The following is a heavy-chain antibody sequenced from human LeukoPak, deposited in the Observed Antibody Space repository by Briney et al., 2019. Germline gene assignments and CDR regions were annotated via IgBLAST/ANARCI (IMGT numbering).Heavy chain of an antibody. V-gene: IGHV5-51*01. CDR2: IYPGDSDT. J-gene: IGHJ4*02. CDR1: GYSFTSYW. D-gene: IGHD1-26*01. CDR3: ARRTDSGSYLDY. Sequence: ESLKISCQGCGYSFTSYWIGWVRHMPGKGLEWMGIIYPGDSDTRYSPSFQGQVTISADKSISTAYLQWSSLKASDTAMYYCARRTDSGSYLDYWGQGTLVTVSS.